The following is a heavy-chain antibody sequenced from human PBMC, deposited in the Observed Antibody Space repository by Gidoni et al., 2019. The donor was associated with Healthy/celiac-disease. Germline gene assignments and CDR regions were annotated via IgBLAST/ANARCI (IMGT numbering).Heavy chain of an antibody. Sequence: EVQLLESGGGLVQPGGSLRLPCAASGFTFSSYAMSWVRQAPGKGLEWVSAISGSGGSTYYADSVKGRFTISRDNSKNTLYLQMNSLRAEDTAVYYCAKGTLEWSSKGIYYYYGMDVWGQGTTVTVSS. CDR2: ISGSGGST. V-gene: IGHV3-23*01. CDR3: AKGTLEWSSKGIYYYYGMDV. CDR1: GFTFSSYA. J-gene: IGHJ6*02. D-gene: IGHD3-3*01.